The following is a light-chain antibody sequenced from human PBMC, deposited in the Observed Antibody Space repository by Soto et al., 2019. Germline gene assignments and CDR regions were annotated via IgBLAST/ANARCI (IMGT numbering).Light chain of an antibody. J-gene: IGKJ1*01. Sequence: EIVLTQSPATLSLSPGERATLSCRASQSVSSYLAWYQQKPGQAPRLLIYDASNRATGIPARFSGSGSGTDFNLTISSLEPEDFAVYYCQQRSNWPQWTFGQGTKVDIK. CDR1: QSVSSY. V-gene: IGKV3-11*01. CDR3: QQRSNWPQWT. CDR2: DAS.